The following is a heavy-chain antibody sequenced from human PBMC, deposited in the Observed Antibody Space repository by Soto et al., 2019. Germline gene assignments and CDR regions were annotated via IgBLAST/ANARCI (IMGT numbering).Heavy chain of an antibody. D-gene: IGHD6-19*01. CDR1: GFTFSSYA. Sequence: GGSLRLSCAASGFTFSSYAMHWVRQAPGKGLEWVAVISYDGSNKYYADSVKGRFTISRDNSKNTLYLQMNSLRAEDTAVYYCARENGIAVAGRYYYYYGMDVWGQGTTVTVSS. J-gene: IGHJ6*02. V-gene: IGHV3-30-3*01. CDR2: ISYDGSNK. CDR3: ARENGIAVAGRYYYYYGMDV.